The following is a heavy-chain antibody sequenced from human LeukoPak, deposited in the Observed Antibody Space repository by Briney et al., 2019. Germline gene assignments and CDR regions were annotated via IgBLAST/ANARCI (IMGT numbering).Heavy chain of an antibody. J-gene: IGHJ4*02. CDR2: IYYSGST. D-gene: IGHD3-22*01. V-gene: IGHV4-39*01. CDR3: ARHIKRSLYYYDSSGYPYYFDY. CDR1: GGSISSSSYY. Sequence: KPSETLSLTCTVSGGSISSSSYYWGWIRQPPGKGLEWIGSIYYSGSTYYNPSLKSRVTISVDTSKNQFSLKLSSVTAADTAVYYCARHIKRSLYYYDSSGYPYYFDYWGQGTLVTVSS.